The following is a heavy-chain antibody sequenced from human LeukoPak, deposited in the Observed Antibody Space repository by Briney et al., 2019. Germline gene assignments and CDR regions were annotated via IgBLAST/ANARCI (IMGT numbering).Heavy chain of an antibody. CDR1: GFTFGDYG. D-gene: IGHD2-15*01. CDR2: IRGRPFGGTT. Sequence: PGGSLTLSCTSSGFTFGDYGMSWFRQAPGKGLEWVGFIRGRPFGGTTEYAASVKGRFTISRDDSKSIAYLQMSSLKTEDTAVYYCTRALHSLLPDTVIVGAATHAAYDNMDVWGKGTTVTVSS. J-gene: IGHJ6*03. V-gene: IGHV3-49*03. CDR3: TRALHSLLPDTVIVGAATHAAYDNMDV.